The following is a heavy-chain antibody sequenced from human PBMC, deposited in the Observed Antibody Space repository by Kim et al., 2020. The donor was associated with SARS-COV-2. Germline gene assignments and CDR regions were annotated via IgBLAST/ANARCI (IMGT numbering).Heavy chain of an antibody. V-gene: IGHV3-23*01. J-gene: IGHJ4*02. CDR2: ISGGGGST. CDR1: GFTFGTYA. CDR3: AKVPSGWYLKDY. D-gene: IGHD6-19*01. Sequence: GGSLRLSCAASGFTFGTYAMTWVRQAPGRGLQWVSTISGGGGSTYYADSVKGRFSISRDNSENTLYLQMNSSRVEDTAVYYCAKVPSGWYLKDYWCQGTL.